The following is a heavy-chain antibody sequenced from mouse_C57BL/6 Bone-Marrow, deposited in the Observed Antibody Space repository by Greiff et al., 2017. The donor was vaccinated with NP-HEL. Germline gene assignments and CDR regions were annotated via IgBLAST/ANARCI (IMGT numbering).Heavy chain of an antibody. D-gene: IGHD2-2*01. CDR1: GYTFTSYG. CDR2: IYPRSGNT. J-gene: IGHJ4*01. CDR3: AREGRLSYYAMDY. V-gene: IGHV1-81*01. Sequence: QVQLKQSGAELARPGASVKLSCKASGYTFTSYGISWVKQRTGQGLEWIGEIYPRSGNTYYNEKFKGKATLTADKSSSTAYMELRSLTSEDSAVYFCAREGRLSYYAMDYWGQGTSVTVSS.